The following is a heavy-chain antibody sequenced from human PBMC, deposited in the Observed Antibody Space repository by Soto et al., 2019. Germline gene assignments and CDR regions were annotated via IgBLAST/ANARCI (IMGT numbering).Heavy chain of an antibody. J-gene: IGHJ6*02. V-gene: IGHV3-15*07. CDR2: IKTNTEGGTT. D-gene: IGHD2-15*01. CDR3: TTGSVEGV. Sequence: EVQLVESGGGFIYPGGSLRLSYAASGLTISNAWMNWVRQAPGKGLEWVGRIKTNTEGGTTDYAAAGTGRFTVSRDDSKNTLYLQMTSLKTEDTAVYYCTTGSVEGVWGQGTTVSVSS. CDR1: GLTISNAW.